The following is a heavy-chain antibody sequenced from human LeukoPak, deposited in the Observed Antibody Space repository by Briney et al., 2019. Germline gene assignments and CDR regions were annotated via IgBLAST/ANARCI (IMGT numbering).Heavy chain of an antibody. J-gene: IGHJ4*02. CDR2: INPDGNKK. CDR1: GFSFTNYG. CDR3: ARDLAYSRLDY. D-gene: IGHD5-18*01. Sequence: GGSLRLSCAASGFSFTNYGMHWVRQAPGKGLEWVASINPDGNKKYSADSVKGRFTISRDNAENSLYLQMNSLRVEDTAFYYCARDLAYSRLDYWGQGMLVTVSS. V-gene: IGHV3-7*01.